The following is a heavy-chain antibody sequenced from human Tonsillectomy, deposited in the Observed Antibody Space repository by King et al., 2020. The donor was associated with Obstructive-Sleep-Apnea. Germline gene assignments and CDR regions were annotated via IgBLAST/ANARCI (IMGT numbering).Heavy chain of an antibody. J-gene: IGHJ6*02. CDR1: GGSFSGYY. V-gene: IGHV4-34*01. D-gene: IGHD7-27*01. CDR3: ARPGYYYYGMDV. CDR2: INHSGST. Sequence: VQLQQWGAGLLKPSETLSLTCAVYGGSFSGYYWSWIRQPPGKGLEWIGEINHSGSTNYNPSLKSRVTISVDTSKNQFSLKLSSVTAADTAVYYCARPGYYYYGMDVWGQGTTVTVSS.